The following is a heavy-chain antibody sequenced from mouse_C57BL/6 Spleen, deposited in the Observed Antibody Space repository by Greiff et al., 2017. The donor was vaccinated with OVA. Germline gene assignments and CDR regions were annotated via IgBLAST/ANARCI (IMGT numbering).Heavy chain of an antibody. D-gene: IGHD1-1*01. V-gene: IGHV1-72*01. CDR1: GYTFTSYW. CDR2: IDPNSGGT. J-gene: IGHJ2*01. Sequence: QVQLQQPGAELVKPGASVKLSCKASGYTFTSYWMHWVKQRPGRGLEWIGRIDPNSGGTKYNEKFKSKATLTVDKPSSTAYMQLSSLTSEDSAVYYCARKAPPFITTVVANFDDWGQGTTLTVSS. CDR3: ARKAPPFITTVVANFDD.